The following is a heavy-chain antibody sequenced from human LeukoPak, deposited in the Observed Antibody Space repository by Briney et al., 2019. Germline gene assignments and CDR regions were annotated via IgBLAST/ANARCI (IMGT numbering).Heavy chain of an antibody. Sequence: PSETLSLTCTVSGGSINSYYWSWIRQPAGKGLEWIGRIYSSGSTNYNPSLKSRVSMSVDTSKNQFSMKLTSVTAADTAVYYCARGGKATVVTMWGQGILVTVSS. D-gene: IGHD4-23*01. V-gene: IGHV4-4*07. CDR1: GGSINSYY. J-gene: IGHJ4*02. CDR2: IYSSGST. CDR3: ARGGKATVVTM.